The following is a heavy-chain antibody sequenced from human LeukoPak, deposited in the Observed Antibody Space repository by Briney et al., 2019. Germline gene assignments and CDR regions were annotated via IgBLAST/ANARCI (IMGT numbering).Heavy chain of an antibody. D-gene: IGHD6-13*01. V-gene: IGHV4-34*01. Sequence: PSETLSLTCAVYGGSFSGYYWSWIRQPPGKGLEWIGEINHSGSTNYNPSLKSRVTISVDTSKNQFSLKLSPVTAADTAVYYCARDLGSSWAQWGQGTLVTVSS. J-gene: IGHJ4*02. CDR2: INHSGST. CDR3: ARDLGSSWAQ. CDR1: GGSFSGYY.